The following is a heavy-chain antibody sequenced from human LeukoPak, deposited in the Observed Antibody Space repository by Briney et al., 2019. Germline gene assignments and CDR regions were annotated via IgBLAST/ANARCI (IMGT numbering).Heavy chain of an antibody. D-gene: IGHD1-26*01. CDR1: GYSISNGYY. CDR3: ARRANSGSTKGAFDI. J-gene: IGHJ3*02. V-gene: IGHV4-38-2*02. CDR2: IYHSGST. Sequence: SETLSLTCTVSGYSISNGYYWGWIRQPPGKGLEWIGSIYHSGSTYYNPSLKSRVTISVDTSKNQFSLRLSSVTAADTAVYYCARRANSGSTKGAFDIWGQGTMVTVSS.